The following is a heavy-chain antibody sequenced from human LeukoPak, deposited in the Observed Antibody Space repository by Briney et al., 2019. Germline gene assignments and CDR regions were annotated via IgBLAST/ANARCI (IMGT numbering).Heavy chain of an antibody. CDR3: ARSPMTQEYCGGDCYLDY. CDR2: MNQDGSEK. CDR1: GFSFGTYW. D-gene: IGHD2-21*02. V-gene: IGHV3-7*01. Sequence: GGSLRLSCGASGFSFGTYWMNWVRQAPGKGLEWVANMNQDGSEKYYVDSVKGRFIISRDNAKNSLYLQMNSLRAEDSGVYYCARSPMTQEYCGGDCYLDYWGQGTLVTVSS. J-gene: IGHJ4*02.